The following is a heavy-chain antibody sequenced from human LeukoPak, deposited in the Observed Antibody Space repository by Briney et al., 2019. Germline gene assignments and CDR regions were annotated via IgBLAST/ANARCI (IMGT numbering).Heavy chain of an antibody. CDR3: AKGNWRYFDY. D-gene: IGHD1-1*01. Sequence: GGSLRLSCAASGFTFSRYGMHWVRQASGKGLEWVALISYDGSNKYYADSVKGRFTISRDNSKNTLYLQMNNLGADDTAVYYCAKGNWRYFDYWGQGTLVTVSS. CDR2: ISYDGSNK. V-gene: IGHV3-30*18. J-gene: IGHJ4*02. CDR1: GFTFSRYG.